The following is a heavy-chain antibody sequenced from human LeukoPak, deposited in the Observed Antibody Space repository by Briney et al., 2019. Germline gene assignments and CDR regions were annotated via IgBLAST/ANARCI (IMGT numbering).Heavy chain of an antibody. Sequence: SETLSLTCTVSGGSISSGTYYWNWIRQPAGKGLEWIGRIYTSGSTNYNPSLKSRVTMSVDTSKNQFSPKLSSVTAADTAVYYCARGIVVVPAAMEYWFDPWGQGTLVTVSS. V-gene: IGHV4-61*02. CDR2: IYTSGST. J-gene: IGHJ5*02. CDR3: ARGIVVVPAAMEYWFDP. CDR1: GGSISSGTYY. D-gene: IGHD2-2*01.